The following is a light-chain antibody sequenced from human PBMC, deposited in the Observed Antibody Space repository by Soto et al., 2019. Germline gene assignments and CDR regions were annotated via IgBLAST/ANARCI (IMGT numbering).Light chain of an antibody. CDR3: QQYNRYSYT. V-gene: IGKV1-5*03. CDR1: QSINTW. J-gene: IGKJ2*01. CDR2: MAS. Sequence: DIQMTQSPSTLSASVGDRVTITCRASQSINTWLAWYQQKPGKAPKLLIYMASSLEGGVPSRFSRSGSGTECSLTISSLQPDDFATYDCQQYNRYSYTFGQGTKLEIK.